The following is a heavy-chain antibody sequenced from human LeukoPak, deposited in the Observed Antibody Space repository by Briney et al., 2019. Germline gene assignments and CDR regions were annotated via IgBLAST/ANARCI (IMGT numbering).Heavy chain of an antibody. J-gene: IGHJ4*02. CDR1: GGSISSSNW. V-gene: IGHV4-4*02. D-gene: IGHD3-3*01. CDR2: IYYSGNT. CDR3: AKPTNSDFWSGYYYFDY. Sequence: PSETLSLTCAVSGGSISSSNWWSWVRQPPGKGLEWIGYIYYSGNTNYNPSLESRVTISVDTSKNQFSLRVTSVTAADTAVYYCAKPTNSDFWSGYYYFDYWGQGTLVTVSS.